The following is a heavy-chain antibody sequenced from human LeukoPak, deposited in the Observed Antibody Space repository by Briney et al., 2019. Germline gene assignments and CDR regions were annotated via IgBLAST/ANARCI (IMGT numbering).Heavy chain of an antibody. V-gene: IGHV1-8*03. CDR3: ARAGIAAAGRGWFDP. CDR2: MNPNSGNT. CDR1: GYTFTSYD. Sequence: ASVKVSCKASGYTFTSYDINWVRQATGQGLEWMGWMNPNSGNTGYAQKFQGRVTITRNTSISTAYMELSRLRSDDTAVYYCARAGIAAAGRGWFDPWGQGTLVTVSS. J-gene: IGHJ5*02. D-gene: IGHD6-13*01.